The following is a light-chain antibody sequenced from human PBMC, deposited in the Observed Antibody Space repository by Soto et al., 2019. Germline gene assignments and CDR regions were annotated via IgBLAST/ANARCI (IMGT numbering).Light chain of an antibody. CDR1: QSVDSK. Sequence: EIVMTQSPATLSVSPGERATLSCRASQSVDSKLAWYQQKPGQPPRLLIYGASTRATDIPDRFSGSGSGTDFTLTISRLEPEDFAVYYCHHYGSTPLFIFGPGTKVDIK. V-gene: IGKV3-20*01. CDR2: GAS. CDR3: HHYGSTPLFI. J-gene: IGKJ3*01.